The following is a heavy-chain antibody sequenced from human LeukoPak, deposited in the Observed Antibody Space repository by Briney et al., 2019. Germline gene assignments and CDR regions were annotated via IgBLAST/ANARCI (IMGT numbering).Heavy chain of an antibody. CDR2: ISSSSSTI. J-gene: IGHJ4*02. CDR3: ARGSTYYDSSGQVPFDY. Sequence: GGSLRLSCAASGFTFSSYSMNWVRQAPGKGLEWVSYISSSSSTIYYADSVKGRFTISRDNAKNSLYLQMNSLRAEDTAVYYCARGSTYYDSSGQVPFDYWGQGILVTVSS. D-gene: IGHD3-22*01. CDR1: GFTFSSYS. V-gene: IGHV3-48*01.